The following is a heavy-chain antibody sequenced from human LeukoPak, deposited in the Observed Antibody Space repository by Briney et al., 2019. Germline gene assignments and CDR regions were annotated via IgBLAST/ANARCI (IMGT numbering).Heavy chain of an antibody. CDR2: IIPIFGTA. D-gene: IGHD5-24*01. J-gene: IGHJ3*02. CDR3: ASLMMVLEMATAMEAFDI. V-gene: IGHV1-69*05. Sequence: SVKVSCKASGGTFSSYAISWVRQAPGQGLEWMGRIIPIFGTANYAQKFQGRVTITTDESTSTAYMELNSLRSEDTAVYYCASLMMVLEMATAMEAFDIWGQGTMVTVSS. CDR1: GGTFSSYA.